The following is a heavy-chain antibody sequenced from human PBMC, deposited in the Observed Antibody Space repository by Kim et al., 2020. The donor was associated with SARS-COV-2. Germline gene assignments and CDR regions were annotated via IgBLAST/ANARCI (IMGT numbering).Heavy chain of an antibody. Sequence: SVKVSCKASGGTFSSYAISWVRQAPGQGLEWMGGIIPIFGTANYAQKFQGRVTITADESTSTAYMELSSLRSEDTAVYYCARSCVVGESGSCAFDIWGQGTMVTVSS. CDR2: IIPIFGTA. V-gene: IGHV1-69*13. CDR3: ARSCVVGESGSCAFDI. J-gene: IGHJ3*02. D-gene: IGHD2-21*01. CDR1: GGTFSSYA.